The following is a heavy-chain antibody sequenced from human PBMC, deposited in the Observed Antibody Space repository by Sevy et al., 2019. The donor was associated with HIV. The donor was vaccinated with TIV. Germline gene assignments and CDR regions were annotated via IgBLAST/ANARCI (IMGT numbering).Heavy chain of an antibody. J-gene: IGHJ6*02. Sequence: ASVKVSCKASGYTFTSYGISWVRQAPGQGLEWMGWISAYNGNTNYAQKLQGRVTMTTDTSTSTAYMERRSLRSDDTAVYYCARQTGMVSGYYYYGMDVWGQGTTVTVSS. D-gene: IGHD5-18*01. CDR1: GYTFTSYG. CDR2: ISAYNGNT. CDR3: ARQTGMVSGYYYYGMDV. V-gene: IGHV1-18*01.